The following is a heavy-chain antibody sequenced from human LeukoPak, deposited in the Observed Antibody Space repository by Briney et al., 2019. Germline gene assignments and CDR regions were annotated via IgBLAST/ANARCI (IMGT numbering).Heavy chain of an antibody. D-gene: IGHD6-13*01. Sequence: PSETLSLTCTVSGGSISSYYWSWIRQPAGKGLEWIGRIYTSGSTNYNPSLKSRVTMSVDTSKNQFSLKLSSVTAADTAVYYCARVEQQLIDSYYYYMDVWGKGTTVTVSS. CDR1: GGSISSYY. V-gene: IGHV4-4*07. CDR2: IYTSGST. CDR3: ARVEQQLIDSYYYYMDV. J-gene: IGHJ6*03.